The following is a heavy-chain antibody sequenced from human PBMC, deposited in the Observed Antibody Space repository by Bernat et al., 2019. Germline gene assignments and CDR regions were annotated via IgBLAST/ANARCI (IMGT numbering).Heavy chain of an antibody. V-gene: IGHV3-15*01. D-gene: IGHD6-19*01. CDR2: IKSKTDGGTT. CDR3: AKDAPRTSGWYYFDY. CDR1: GFTFSSAW. J-gene: IGHJ4*02. Sequence: EVQVVESGGGLVKPGGSLRLSCVASGFTFSSAWMSWVRQAPGRGLEWVGRIKSKTDGGTTDFAAPVTGRFTISRDDSKNTLYLQMNSLRAEDTAVYYCAKDAPRTSGWYYFDYWGQGTLVTVSS.